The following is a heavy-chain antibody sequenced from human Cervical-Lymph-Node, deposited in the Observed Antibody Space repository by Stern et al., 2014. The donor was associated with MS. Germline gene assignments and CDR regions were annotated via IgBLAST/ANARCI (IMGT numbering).Heavy chain of an antibody. Sequence: QVQLMQSGAEVKKPGASVKVSCKASGYTFTGYYMHWVRQAPGQGLEWMGWINPNSGGTNYAQKFQGRVTMTRDTSISTAYMELSRLRSDDTAVYYCARSLAARILWGEYYFDYWGQGTLVTVSS. CDR1: GYTFTGYY. D-gene: IGHD6-6*01. CDR3: ARSLAARILWGEYYFDY. CDR2: INPNSGGT. J-gene: IGHJ4*02. V-gene: IGHV1-2*02.